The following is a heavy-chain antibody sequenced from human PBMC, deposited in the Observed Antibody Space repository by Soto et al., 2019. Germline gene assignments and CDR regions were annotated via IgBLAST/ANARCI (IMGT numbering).Heavy chain of an antibody. CDR1: GYTFTGYY. D-gene: IGHD3-3*01. J-gene: IGHJ4*02. CDR3: ARSPARDFWSGYYRPQLYYFDY. V-gene: IGHV1-2*04. CDR2: INPNSGGT. Sequence: ASVKVSCKASGYTFTGYYMHWVRQAPGQGLEWMGWINPNSGGTNYAQKFQGWVTMTRDTSISTAYMELSRLRSDDTAVYYCARSPARDFWSGYYRPQLYYFDYWGQGTLVTVSS.